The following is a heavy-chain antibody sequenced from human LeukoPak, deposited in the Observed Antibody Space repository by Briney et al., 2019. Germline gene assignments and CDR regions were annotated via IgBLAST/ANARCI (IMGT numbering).Heavy chain of an antibody. CDR2: IYSGGST. CDR3: ARERGFGRAAGYFDY. V-gene: IGHV3-66*01. CDR1: GFTVSSNY. D-gene: IGHD3-10*01. J-gene: IGHJ4*02. Sequence: GGSLRLSCAASGFTVSSNYMSWVRQAPGKGLEWVSVIYSGGSTYYADSVKGRFTISRDNSKNTLYLQMNSLRAEDTAVYYCARERGFGRAAGYFDYWGQGTLVTVSS.